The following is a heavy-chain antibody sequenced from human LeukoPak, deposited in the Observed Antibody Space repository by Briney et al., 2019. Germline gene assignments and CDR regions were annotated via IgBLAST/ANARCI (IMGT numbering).Heavy chain of an antibody. Sequence: GGSLRLSCAASGFTFDDYGIHWVRQAPGKGLEWVSGIDWNSGAIGYADSVKGRFTIFRDNAKNSLYLQMNSLRAEDTALYYCVKDRAANLYGSGAFEYWGQGTLVTVSS. CDR2: IDWNSGAI. CDR1: GFTFDDYG. D-gene: IGHD3-10*01. J-gene: IGHJ4*02. CDR3: VKDRAANLYGSGAFEY. V-gene: IGHV3-9*01.